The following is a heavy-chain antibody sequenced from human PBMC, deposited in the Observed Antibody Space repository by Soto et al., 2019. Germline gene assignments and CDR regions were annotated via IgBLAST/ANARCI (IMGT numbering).Heavy chain of an antibody. CDR3: ARGRHRLNWFDP. J-gene: IGHJ5*02. D-gene: IGHD5-12*01. V-gene: IGHV4-61*01. CDR2: IYYSGST. CDR1: GGSVRSGSYD. Sequence: SETLCFSGTFYGGSVRSGSYDWSWIRQPPGKGLEWIGYIYYSGSTNYNPSLKSRVTISVDTSKNQFSLKLSSVTAADTAVHYCARGRHRLNWFDPWGQGTMVTVSS.